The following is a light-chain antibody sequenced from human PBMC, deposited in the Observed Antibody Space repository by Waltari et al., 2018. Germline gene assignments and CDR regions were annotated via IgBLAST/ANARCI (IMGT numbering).Light chain of an antibody. CDR2: RNN. Sequence: QAGLTQPPSVSTEFRKTAHLPCTGNSTNSCNQGAVWLQQHQGRPPKLVAYRNNTRPSGISERFSASRSGNTASLTITELQPEDEADYYCSAWDSGLTVWVFGGGTKLTVL. CDR3: SAWDSGLTVWV. CDR1: STNSCNQG. V-gene: IGLV10-54*04. J-gene: IGLJ3*02.